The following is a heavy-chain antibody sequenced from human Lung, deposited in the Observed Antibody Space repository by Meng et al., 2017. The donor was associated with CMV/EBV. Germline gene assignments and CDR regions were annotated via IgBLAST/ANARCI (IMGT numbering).Heavy chain of an antibody. CDR3: ARSHSSGWPFDY. Sequence: LXXTVSGGSISSSSYYWGWIRQPPGKGLEWIGSIYYSGSTYYNPSLKSRVTISVDTSKNQFSLKLSSVTAADTAVYYCARSHSSGWPFDYWGQGTXVTVAS. D-gene: IGHD6-19*01. CDR1: GGSISSSSYY. CDR2: IYYSGST. J-gene: IGHJ4*02. V-gene: IGHV4-39*07.